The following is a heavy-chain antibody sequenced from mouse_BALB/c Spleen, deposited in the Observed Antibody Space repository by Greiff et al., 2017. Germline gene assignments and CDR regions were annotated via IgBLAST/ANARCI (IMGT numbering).Heavy chain of an antibody. D-gene: IGHD2-1*01. CDR3: TRHGNLAY. CDR2: INPSNGRT. J-gene: IGHJ3*01. Sequence: QVQLQQPGAELVKPGASVKLSCKASGYTFTSYWMHWVKQRPGQGLEWIGEINPSNGRTNFNEKFKSKATLTVDKSSSTAYMQLSSLTSEDSAVYYCTRHGNLAYWGQGTLVTVSA. CDR1: GYTFTSYW. V-gene: IGHV1S81*02.